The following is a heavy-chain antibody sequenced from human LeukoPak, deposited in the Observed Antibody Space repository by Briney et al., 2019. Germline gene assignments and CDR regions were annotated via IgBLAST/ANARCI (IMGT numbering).Heavy chain of an antibody. CDR2: ISAYNGNT. J-gene: IGHJ4*02. CDR3: ARDHAITIFGVVMPFDY. Sequence: ASVKVSCKASGYTFTSYGISWVRQAPGQGLEWMGWISAYNGNTNYAQKLQGRVTMTTDTSTSTAYMELRSLRSDDTTVYYCARDHAITIFGVVMPFDYWGQGTLVTVSS. D-gene: IGHD3-3*01. CDR1: GYTFTSYG. V-gene: IGHV1-18*01.